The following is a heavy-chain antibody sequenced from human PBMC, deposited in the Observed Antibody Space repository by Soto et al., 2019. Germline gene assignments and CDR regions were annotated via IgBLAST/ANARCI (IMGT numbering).Heavy chain of an antibody. CDR1: GGSISSSSYY. CDR2: IYFSGST. V-gene: IGHV4-39*01. Sequence: SETLSLTCTVSGGSISSSSYYWGWIRQPPGKGLEWIGSIYFSGSTYYNPSLKSRVTISVDTSKNQFSLKLSSVTAADTAVYYCARPRHIWGDYVDYYYMDVWGKGTTVTVSS. CDR3: ARPRHIWGDYVDYYYMDV. J-gene: IGHJ6*03. D-gene: IGHD4-17*01.